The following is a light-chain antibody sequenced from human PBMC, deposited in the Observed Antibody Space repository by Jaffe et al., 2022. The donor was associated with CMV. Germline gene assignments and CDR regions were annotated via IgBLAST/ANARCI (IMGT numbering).Light chain of an antibody. V-gene: IGKV1-5*03. Sequence: DIQMTQSPSTLSASVGDRVIITCRTSQTINSWLAWYQQKPGKAPNLLIYKTSSLESGVPSRFSGSGSGTEFTLTISCLQPDDFATYYCQQYNSYSLFTFGPGTTVDIK. CDR1: QTINSW. J-gene: IGKJ3*01. CDR3: QQYNSYSLFT. CDR2: KTS.